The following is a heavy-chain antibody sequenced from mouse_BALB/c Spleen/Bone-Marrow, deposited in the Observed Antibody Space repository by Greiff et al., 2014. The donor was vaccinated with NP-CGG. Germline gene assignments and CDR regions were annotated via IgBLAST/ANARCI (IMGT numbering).Heavy chain of an antibody. V-gene: IGHV1-14*01. D-gene: IGHD2-14*01. CDR3: AKGGNYRYDFDY. CDR1: GYTFTSYV. Sequence: EVKVVESGPELVMPGASVKMSCKASGYTFTSYVMHWVKQKPGQGLEWIGYINPYNDGTKYNEKFKGMATLTSDRSSSTAYMELSSLTSEDSAVYYCAKGGNYRYDFDYWGQGTTLTVSS. J-gene: IGHJ2*01. CDR2: INPYNDGT.